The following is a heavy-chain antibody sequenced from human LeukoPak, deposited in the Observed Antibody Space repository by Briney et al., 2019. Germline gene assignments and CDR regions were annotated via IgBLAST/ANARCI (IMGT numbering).Heavy chain of an antibody. J-gene: IGHJ5*02. V-gene: IGHV3-33*06. CDR2: IWYDGSNK. CDR1: GFTFSSYG. CDR3: AKSGYCSGGSCYTDYNWFDP. D-gene: IGHD2-15*01. Sequence: GGSLRLSCAASGFTFSSYGMHWVRQAPGKGLEGVAVIWYDGSNKYYADSVKGRFTISRDNSKNTLYLQMNSLRAEDTAVYYCAKSGYCSGGSCYTDYNWFDPWGQGTLVTVSS.